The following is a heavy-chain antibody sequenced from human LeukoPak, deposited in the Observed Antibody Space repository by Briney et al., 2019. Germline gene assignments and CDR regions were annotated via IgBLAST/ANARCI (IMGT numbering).Heavy chain of an antibody. CDR1: GYSLTELS. Sequence: ASLKVSCKVSGYSLTELSMHWVRQAPGKGLEWMGGFDSEDREIIYAQNFQGRVTMTEDTSTDTAYMELRSLRYEDTAVYYCANHKAYDSGSFEFWGQGTLVTVSS. V-gene: IGHV1-24*01. CDR2: FDSEDREI. J-gene: IGHJ4*02. D-gene: IGHD3-10*01. CDR3: ANHKAYDSGSFEF.